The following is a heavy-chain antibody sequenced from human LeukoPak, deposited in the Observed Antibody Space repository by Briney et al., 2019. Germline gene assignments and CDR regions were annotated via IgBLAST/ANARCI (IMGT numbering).Heavy chain of an antibody. Sequence: GRSLRLSCAASGFTFSSYGMHWVRQAPGKGLEWVSVIYSGGSTYYADSVKGRFTISRDNSKNTLYLQMNSLRAEDTAVYYCAKRFSTSSRYYGMDVWGQGTTVTVSS. V-gene: IGHV3-53*01. CDR3: AKRFSTSSRYYGMDV. J-gene: IGHJ6*02. CDR1: GFTFSSYG. CDR2: IYSGGST. D-gene: IGHD2-2*01.